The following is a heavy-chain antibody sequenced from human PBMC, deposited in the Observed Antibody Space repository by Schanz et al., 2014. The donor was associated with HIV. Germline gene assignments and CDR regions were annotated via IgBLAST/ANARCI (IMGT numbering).Heavy chain of an antibody. Sequence: QVQLVESGGGVVQPGRSLRLSCAASGFTFDSYGIHWVRQAPGKGLEWVSVISYDGNTKYYADSVKGRLTISRDNSKNTLYLQLKSLRPEDTAVYYCAKDRNYYDSKYRGKGNYYYYYGMDVWGQGTTVTVSS. V-gene: IGHV3-30*18. J-gene: IGHJ6*02. CDR1: GFTFDSYG. CDR3: AKDRNYYDSKYRGKGNYYYYYGMDV. CDR2: ISYDGNTK. D-gene: IGHD3-22*01.